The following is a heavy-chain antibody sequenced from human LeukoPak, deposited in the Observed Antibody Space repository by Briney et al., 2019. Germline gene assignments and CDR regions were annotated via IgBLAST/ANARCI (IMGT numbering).Heavy chain of an antibody. V-gene: IGHV3-43D*03. CDR3: AKDILDYVVPAFDI. J-gene: IGHJ3*02. CDR1: GFTFDDYA. Sequence: GGSLRLSCAASGFTFDDYAMHWVRQAPGKGLEWVSLISWDGGSTYYADSVKGRFTISRDNSKNSLYRQMNSLRAEDTALYYCAKDILDYVVPAFDIWGQGTMVTVSS. CDR2: ISWDGGST. D-gene: IGHD3/OR15-3a*01.